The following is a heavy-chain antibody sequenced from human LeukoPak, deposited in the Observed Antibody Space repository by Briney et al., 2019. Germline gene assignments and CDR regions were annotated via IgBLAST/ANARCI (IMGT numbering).Heavy chain of an antibody. CDR2: IYYSGST. D-gene: IGHD3-9*01. CDR1: GGSISSYY. CDR3: ARVRDILTGYGDYYFDY. Sequence: SSETLSLTCTVSGGSISSYYWSWIRQPPGKGLEWIGYIYYSGSTNYNPSLKSRVTISVDTSKNQFSLKLSSVTAADTAVYYCARVRDILTGYGDYYFDYWGQGTLLTVSS. J-gene: IGHJ4*02. V-gene: IGHV4-59*01.